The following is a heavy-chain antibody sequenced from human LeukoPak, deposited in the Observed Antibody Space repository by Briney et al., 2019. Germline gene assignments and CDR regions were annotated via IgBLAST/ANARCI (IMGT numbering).Heavy chain of an antibody. Sequence: GGSLRLSCAASGFTFSSYGMRWVRQAPGKGLEGVAVIWYEGSNKYYADSVKGRFTIARDTSKNTLYLQMTSLRAEDTAVYYCARIYSGYDYLNYYYYGMDVWGQGTTVTVSS. J-gene: IGHJ6*02. CDR3: ARIYSGYDYLNYYYYGMDV. D-gene: IGHD5-12*01. V-gene: IGHV3-33*01. CDR2: IWYEGSNK. CDR1: GFTFSSYG.